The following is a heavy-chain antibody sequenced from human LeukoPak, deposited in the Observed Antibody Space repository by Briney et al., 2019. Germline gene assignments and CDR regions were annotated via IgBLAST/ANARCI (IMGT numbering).Heavy chain of an antibody. Sequence: MSGGSLRLSCAASGFTFSNAWMTWVRQAPGKGLEWVGRIKSKTDGGAADYAAPVKGRFTISRDESKNTLYLQMNSLKTEDTAVYYCTTESTTVTTSEAFDIWGQGTMVTVSS. CDR3: TTESTTVTTSEAFDI. D-gene: IGHD4-17*01. CDR2: IKSKTDGGAA. CDR1: GFTFSNAW. V-gene: IGHV3-15*01. J-gene: IGHJ3*02.